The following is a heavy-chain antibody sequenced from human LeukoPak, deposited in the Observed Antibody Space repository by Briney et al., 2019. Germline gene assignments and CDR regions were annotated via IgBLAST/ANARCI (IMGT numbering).Heavy chain of an antibody. Sequence: PSETLSLTCAVYGGSFSGYYWSWVRQPPGKGLEWIGEINHSGSTNYNPSLKSRVTISVDKYKNQFSLKLSSVTTADTAVFYCARGIAAAGGFDYWGQGTLVTVSS. D-gene: IGHD6-13*01. V-gene: IGHV4-34*01. J-gene: IGHJ4*02. CDR1: GGSFSGYY. CDR2: INHSGST. CDR3: ARGIAAAGGFDY.